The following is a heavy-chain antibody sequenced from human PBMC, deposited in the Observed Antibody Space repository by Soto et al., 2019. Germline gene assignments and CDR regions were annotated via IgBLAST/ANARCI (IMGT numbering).Heavy chain of an antibody. CDR3: AKDLAAGRRGYYYYGMDV. Sequence: PGGSLRLSCAASGFTFSSYGMHWVRQAPGKGLEWVAVISYDGSNKYYADSVKGRFTISRDNSKNTLYLQMNSLRAEDTAVYYCAKDLAAGRRGYYYYGMDVWGQGTTVTAP. D-gene: IGHD6-13*01. J-gene: IGHJ6*02. CDR2: ISYDGSNK. CDR1: GFTFSSYG. V-gene: IGHV3-30*18.